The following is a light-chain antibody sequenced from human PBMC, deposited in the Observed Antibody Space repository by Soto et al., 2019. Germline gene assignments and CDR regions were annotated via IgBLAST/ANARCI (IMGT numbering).Light chain of an antibody. CDR2: EVF. Sequence: QSALTQPASVSGSPGQSITISCTGTTSDGGSYNYVSWYQQHPGKAPKLIIYEVFDRPSGVSNRFYGSKSSNTASLTISGLQAADDADYYCSSSTSSDIVLFGGGTKLTVL. J-gene: IGLJ2*01. CDR1: TSDGGSYNY. CDR3: SSSTSSDIVL. V-gene: IGLV2-14*01.